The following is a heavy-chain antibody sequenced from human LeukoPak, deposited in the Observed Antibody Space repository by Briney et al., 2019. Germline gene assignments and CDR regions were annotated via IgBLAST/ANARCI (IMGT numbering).Heavy chain of an antibody. J-gene: IGHJ4*02. V-gene: IGHV3-30*18. CDR2: ISYDGSNK. Sequence: GGSLRLSCAASGFTFSSYGMHWVRQAPGKGLEWVAVISYDGSNKYYADSVKGRFTISRDNSKNTLYLQMNSLRAEHTAVYYCAKDWFRRAVAGSYFDYWGQGTLVTVSS. CDR3: AKDWFRRAVAGSYFDY. D-gene: IGHD6-19*01. CDR1: GFTFSSYG.